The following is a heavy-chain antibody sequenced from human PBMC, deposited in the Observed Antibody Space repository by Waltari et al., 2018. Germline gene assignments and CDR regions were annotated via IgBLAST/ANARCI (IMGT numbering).Heavy chain of an antibody. V-gene: IGHV3-7*01. J-gene: IGHJ4*02. D-gene: IGHD6-19*01. CDR2: IKQDGSEK. CDR1: GFTFSSYW. CDR3: ARLYNTGWYGIDY. Sequence: EVQLVESGGGLVQPGGSLRLSCAASGFTFSSYWMSWVRQAPGKGLEWVANIKQDGSEKYSVDSWKGRFTISRDNAKNSLSLQMNSLRAEDTAVYFCARLYNTGWYGIDYWGQGTLVTVSS.